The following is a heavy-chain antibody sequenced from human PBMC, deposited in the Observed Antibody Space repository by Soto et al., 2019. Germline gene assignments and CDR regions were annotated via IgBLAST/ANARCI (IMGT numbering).Heavy chain of an antibody. CDR1: GFTFSSYA. V-gene: IGHV3-23*04. D-gene: IGHD3-3*01. CDR2: LSGNSGTT. CDR3: AKGSKFTIFSANDF. Sequence: EVQLVESGGDLVQPGGSLKLSCAASGFTFSSYAMTWVRQAPGKGLEWVSALSGNSGTTYSADSVKGRFTISRDNSRNTLYLQMSSLRAEDTALYYCAKGSKFTIFSANDFWGQGTLVTVSS. J-gene: IGHJ4*02.